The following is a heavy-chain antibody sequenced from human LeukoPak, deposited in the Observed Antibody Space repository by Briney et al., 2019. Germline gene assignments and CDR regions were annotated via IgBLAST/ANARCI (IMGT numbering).Heavy chain of an antibody. CDR1: GFTVTTDH. CDR3: AARPPIIVAGPFDF. D-gene: IGHD5-12*01. V-gene: IGHV3-53*01. J-gene: IGHJ4*02. Sequence: PGVSLRLPCAASGFTVTTDHMSWVRQAPAKGLEWVSVIYSGGSTNHADSVKGRVTISIDISKNTVHLQMNSLRAEDTAVYYCAARPPIIVAGPFDFWGQGTLVSVSS. CDR2: IYSGGST.